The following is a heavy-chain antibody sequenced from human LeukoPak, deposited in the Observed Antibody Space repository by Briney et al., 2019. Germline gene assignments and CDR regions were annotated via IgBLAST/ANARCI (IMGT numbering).Heavy chain of an antibody. CDR3: ARGHWYDFWSGLAY. J-gene: IGHJ4*02. CDR2: INHSGST. CDR1: GFTFSSYA. D-gene: IGHD3-3*01. V-gene: IGHV4-34*01. Sequence: PGGSLRLSCAASGFTFSSYAMSWIRQPPGKGLEWIGEINHSGSTNYNPSLKSRVTISVDTSKNQFSLKLSSVTAADTAVYYCARGHWYDFWSGLAYWGQGTLVTVSS.